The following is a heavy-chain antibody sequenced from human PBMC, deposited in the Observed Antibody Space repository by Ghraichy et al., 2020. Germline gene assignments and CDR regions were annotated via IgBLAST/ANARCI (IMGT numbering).Heavy chain of an antibody. CDR1: GGSISSYY. CDR3: AAHGRSPWYFDY. J-gene: IGHJ4*02. CDR2: IYYSAST. D-gene: IGHD2-15*01. V-gene: IGHV4-59*01. Sequence: SETLSLTCTVSGGSISSYYWSWIRQPPGKGLEWIGYIYYSASTNYNPSLKSRVTISVDTSKNQFSLKLSSVTAADTAVYYCAAHGRSPWYFDYWGQGTLVTVSS.